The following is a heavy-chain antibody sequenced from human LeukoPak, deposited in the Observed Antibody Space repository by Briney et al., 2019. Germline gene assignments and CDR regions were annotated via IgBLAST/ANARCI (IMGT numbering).Heavy chain of an antibody. CDR2: ISYDGSNK. CDR1: GFTFSSYG. Sequence: PGGSLRLSCAASGFTFSSYGMHWVRQAPGKGLEWVAVISYDGSNKYYADSVKGRFTISGDNSKNTLYLQMNSLRAEDTAVYYCAKNLALQLGDYYYYYGMDVWGQGTTVTVSS. V-gene: IGHV3-30*18. J-gene: IGHJ6*02. CDR3: AKNLALQLGDYYYYYGMDV. D-gene: IGHD6-13*01.